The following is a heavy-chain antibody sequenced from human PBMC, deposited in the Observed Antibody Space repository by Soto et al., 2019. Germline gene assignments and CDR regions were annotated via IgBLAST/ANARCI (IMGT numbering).Heavy chain of an antibody. J-gene: IGHJ4*02. CDR2: IWYDGSNK. D-gene: IGHD3-22*01. CDR1: GFTFSSYG. CDR3: ARDIESGGYTGDY. V-gene: IGHV3-33*01. Sequence: QVQLVESGGGVVQPGRSLRLSCAASGFTFSSYGMHWVRQAPGKRLEWVAVIWYDGSNKYYADSVKGRFTISRDNSKNTLYLQMNSLRAEDTAVYYCARDIESGGYTGDYWGQGTLVTVSS.